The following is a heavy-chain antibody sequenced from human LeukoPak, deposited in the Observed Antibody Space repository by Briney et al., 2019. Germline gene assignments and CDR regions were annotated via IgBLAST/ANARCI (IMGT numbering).Heavy chain of an antibody. CDR1: GFSFSNYW. J-gene: IGHJ3*02. Sequence: GSLRLSCAASGFSFSNYWMSWVRQAPGKGLEWVANVKQDGSETYFVDSVKGRFTISRDNAKNTLYLQMNSLRAEDTSVYYCARVRSPYYDSSDAFDIWGQGTMVTVSS. D-gene: IGHD3-22*01. CDR3: ARVRSPYYDSSDAFDI. V-gene: IGHV3-7*01. CDR2: VKQDGSET.